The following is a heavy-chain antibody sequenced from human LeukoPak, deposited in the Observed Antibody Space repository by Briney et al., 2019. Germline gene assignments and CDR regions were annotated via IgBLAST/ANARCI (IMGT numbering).Heavy chain of an antibody. CDR3: ARHESAVAGIFDY. V-gene: IGHV4-39*01. CDR1: CGSISSRSYY. D-gene: IGHD6-19*01. CDR2: IYYSGST. Sequence: SETLSLTCSVSCGSISSRSYYWGWLRPPPGKGLERIGSIYYSGSTYYNPSLKSRVTISVDTSKNQFSLKRSSVTAADTAVYYCARHESAVAGIFDYWGQGTLVTVSS. J-gene: IGHJ4*02.